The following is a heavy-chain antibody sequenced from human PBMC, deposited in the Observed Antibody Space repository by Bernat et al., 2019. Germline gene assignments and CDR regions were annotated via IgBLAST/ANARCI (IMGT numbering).Heavy chain of an antibody. Sequence: QVQLVQSGAEVKKPGSSVKVSCKASGGTFSSYAISWVRQAPGQGLEWMGRIIPILGIANYAQKFQGRVTITADNSTSTAYMELSSLRSEDTAVYYCARDGRPVVVPAAMNYYYGMDVWGQGTTVTVSS. CDR2: IIPILGIA. V-gene: IGHV1-69*04. CDR1: GGTFSSYA. CDR3: ARDGRPVVVPAAMNYYYGMDV. D-gene: IGHD2-2*01. J-gene: IGHJ6*02.